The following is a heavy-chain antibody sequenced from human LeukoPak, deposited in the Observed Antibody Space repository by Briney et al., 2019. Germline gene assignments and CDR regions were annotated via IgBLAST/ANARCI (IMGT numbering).Heavy chain of an antibody. CDR3: ARTNWYYYYMDV. D-gene: IGHD7-27*01. V-gene: IGHV3-66*02. J-gene: IGHJ6*03. CDR2: IYSGGST. CDR1: GFTFSDYS. Sequence: PGGSLRLSCAASGFTFSDYSMNWVRQAPGKGLEWVSVIYSGGSTYYADSVKGRFTISRDNSKNTLYLQMNSLRAEDTAVYYCARTNWYYYYMDVWGKGTTVTVSS.